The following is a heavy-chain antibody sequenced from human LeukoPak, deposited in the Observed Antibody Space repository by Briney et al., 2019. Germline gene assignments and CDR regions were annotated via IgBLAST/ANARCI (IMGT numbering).Heavy chain of an antibody. V-gene: IGHV4-34*01. CDR3: ARGQWYYGSGSYSDAFDI. CDR1: GGSFSGYH. J-gene: IGHJ3*02. CDR2: INRSGST. Sequence: SETLSLTCAVYGGSFSGYHWSWIRQPPGKGLEWIGEINRSGSTNYNPSLKSRVTISVDTSKNQFSLKLSSVTAADTAVYYCARGQWYYGSGSYSDAFDIWGQGTMVTVSS. D-gene: IGHD3-10*01.